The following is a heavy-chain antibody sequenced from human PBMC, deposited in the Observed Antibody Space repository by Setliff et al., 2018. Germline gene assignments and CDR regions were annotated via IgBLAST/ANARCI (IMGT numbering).Heavy chain of an antibody. CDR1: GGSISSYY. Sequence: SETLSLTCTVSGGSISSYYWSWIRQPPGKGLEWIGYIYYSGSTNYTPSLKSRVTISLDTSKNQFSLNLTSVTAADTAVYYCARMTGFAYMDVWGKGTPVTAP. CDR3: ARMTGFAYMDV. V-gene: IGHV4-59*08. CDR2: IYYSGST. J-gene: IGHJ6*03.